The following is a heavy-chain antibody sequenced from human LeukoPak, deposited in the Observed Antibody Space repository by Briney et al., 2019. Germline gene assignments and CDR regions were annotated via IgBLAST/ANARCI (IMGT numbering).Heavy chain of an antibody. J-gene: IGHJ4*02. CDR2: ISAGSSST. D-gene: IGHD4/OR15-4a*01. CDR3: AKDIGAARRDYNFDY. CDR1: GFTFGSYA. Sequence: GGSLRLSCAASGFTFGSYAMSWVRQAPGKGLEWVSEISAGSSSTYYADSVKGRFTVSRDNSNIILYLQMNSLRVEDTAVYYCAKDIGAARRDYNFDYWGQGTLVTVSS. V-gene: IGHV3-23*01.